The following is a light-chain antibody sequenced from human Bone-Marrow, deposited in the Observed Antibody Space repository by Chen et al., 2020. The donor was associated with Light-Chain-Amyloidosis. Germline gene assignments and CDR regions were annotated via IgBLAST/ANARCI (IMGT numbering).Light chain of an antibody. CDR1: ISDVGGDNH. CDR2: EVT. J-gene: IGLJ1*01. Sequence: QSARTPPASVYGSPGQPSTISCTGTISDVGGDNHVSWYQQHTDKAPKLMIYEVTNRPSWVPDRFSGSKSDNTASLTISGLQTEDKAEYFCSSYTITNTLVFGSGTRVTVL. CDR3: SSYTITNTLV. V-gene: IGLV2-14*01.